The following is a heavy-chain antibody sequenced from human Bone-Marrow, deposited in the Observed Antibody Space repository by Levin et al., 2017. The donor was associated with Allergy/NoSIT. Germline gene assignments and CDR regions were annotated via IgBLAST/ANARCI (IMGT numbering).Heavy chain of an antibody. V-gene: IGHV4-59*08. CDR3: ARHAGPIHLWLMDY. CDR1: GGSISTYY. J-gene: IGHJ4*02. CDR2: VYYSGST. D-gene: IGHD5-18*01. Sequence: HSQTLSLTCTVSGGSISTYYWSWIRQPPGKGLEWIGYVYYSGSTNYNPSLKSRVTMSVDTSKNHFSLKLSSVTAADPALYYCARHAGPIHLWLMDYWGQGTLVTVSS.